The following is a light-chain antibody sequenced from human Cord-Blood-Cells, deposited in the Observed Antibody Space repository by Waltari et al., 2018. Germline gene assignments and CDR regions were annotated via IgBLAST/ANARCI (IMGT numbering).Light chain of an antibody. CDR2: GNS. CDR1: SSNIGAGYD. Sequence: QSVLTQPPSVSGAPGQRVTISCTGSSSNIGAGYDVHWYQQLPGTAPKLLIYGNSNRPSGVPDRFYGSKSGTSASRAITGLQAEDEADYYCQSYDSSLSGYVFGTGTKVTVL. V-gene: IGLV1-40*01. CDR3: QSYDSSLSGYV. J-gene: IGLJ1*01.